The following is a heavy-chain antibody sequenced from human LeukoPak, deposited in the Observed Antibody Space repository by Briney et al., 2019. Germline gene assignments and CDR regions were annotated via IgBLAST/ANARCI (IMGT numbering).Heavy chain of an antibody. CDR2: ISYDGSNK. Sequence: GRSLRLSCAASGFTFSSFSMHWVRQAPGKGLEWVAVISYDGSNKYYADSVKGRFTISRDNSKNTLYLQMNSLRAEDTAVYYPLLVDYYGMDVWGQGTTVTVSS. CDR3: LLVDYYGMDV. V-gene: IGHV3-30*04. D-gene: IGHD2-21*02. CDR1: GFTFSSFS. J-gene: IGHJ6*02.